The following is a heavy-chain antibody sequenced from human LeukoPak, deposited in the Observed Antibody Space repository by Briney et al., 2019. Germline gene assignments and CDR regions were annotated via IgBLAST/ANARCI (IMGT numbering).Heavy chain of an antibody. J-gene: IGHJ4*02. Sequence: PSETLSLTCTVSGGPISSYYWSWIRQPPGKGLEWIGYIYYSGSTNYNPSLKSRVTISVDTSKNQFSLKLSSVTAADTAVYYCAGGDYYGSGSYSHYWGQGTLVTVSS. D-gene: IGHD3-10*01. CDR2: IYYSGST. CDR1: GGPISSYY. CDR3: AGGDYYGSGSYSHY. V-gene: IGHV4-59*08.